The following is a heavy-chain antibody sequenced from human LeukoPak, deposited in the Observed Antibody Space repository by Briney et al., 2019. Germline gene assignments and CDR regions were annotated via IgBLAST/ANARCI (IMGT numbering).Heavy chain of an antibody. CDR3: AGGGYGSGSYFDYYYGMDV. V-gene: IGHV1-69*13. J-gene: IGHJ6*04. CDR1: GGTFSSYA. CDR2: IIAIFGIA. D-gene: IGHD3-10*01. Sequence: SVKVSCKASGGTFSSYAISWVRQAPGQGLGWMGGIIAIFGIANYAQKFQGRVTITADESTSTAYMELSSLRSEDTAVYYCAGGGYGSGSYFDYYYGMDVWGKGTTVTVSS.